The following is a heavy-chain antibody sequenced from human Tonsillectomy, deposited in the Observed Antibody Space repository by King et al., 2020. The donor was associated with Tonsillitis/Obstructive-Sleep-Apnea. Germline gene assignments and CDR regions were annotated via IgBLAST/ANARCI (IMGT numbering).Heavy chain of an antibody. Sequence: VQLQQWGAGLLKPSETLSLTCAVYGGSFSGYYWSWIRQPPGKGLEWIGEINHSGSTNYNPSLKSRVTISLDTSKNQFSLNLSSVTAADTAVYYCGREYFYHSSGYYDHWGQGTLVTVSS. CDR1: GGSFSGYY. V-gene: IGHV4-34*01. CDR2: INHSGST. D-gene: IGHD3-22*01. CDR3: GREYFYHSSGYYDH. J-gene: IGHJ4*02.